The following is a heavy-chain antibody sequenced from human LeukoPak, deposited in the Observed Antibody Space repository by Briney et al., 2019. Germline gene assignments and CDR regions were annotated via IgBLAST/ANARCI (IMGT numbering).Heavy chain of an antibody. CDR1: GGSFSGYY. D-gene: IGHD3-22*01. CDR3: ACQRPTYYYDSSGYFFLY. CDR2: INHSGST. J-gene: IGHJ4*02. Sequence: SETLSLTCAVYGGSFSGYYWSWIRQPPGKGLEWIGEINHSGSTNYNPSLKSRVTISVDTSKNQFSLKLSSVTAADTAVYYCACQRPTYYYDSSGYFFLYWGQGTLVTVSS. V-gene: IGHV4-34*01.